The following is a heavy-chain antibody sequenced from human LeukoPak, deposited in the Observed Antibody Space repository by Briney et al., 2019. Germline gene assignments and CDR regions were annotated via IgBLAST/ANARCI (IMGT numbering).Heavy chain of an antibody. V-gene: IGHV4-39*07. Sequence: SETLSLTCTVSGGSISSYYWGWIRQPPGKGLEWIGSIYYSGSTYYNPSLKSRVTISVDTSKNQFSLKLSSVTAADTAVYYCARVGHVLLWFGGLDYWGQGTLVTVSS. CDR3: ARVGHVLLWFGGLDY. D-gene: IGHD3-10*01. CDR2: IYYSGST. J-gene: IGHJ4*02. CDR1: GGSISSYY.